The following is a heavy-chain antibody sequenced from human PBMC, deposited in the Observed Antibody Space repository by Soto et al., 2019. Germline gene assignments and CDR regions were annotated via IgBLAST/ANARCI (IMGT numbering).Heavy chain of an antibody. CDR1: GYSFTSYW. D-gene: IGHD3-22*01. CDR3: ARRYYYDSSGYPNYYYYGMDV. V-gene: IGHV5-10-1*01. J-gene: IGHJ6*02. CDR2: IDPSDSYT. Sequence: PGESLKISCKGSGYSFTSYWIGWVRQMPGKGLEWMGRIDPSDSYTNYSPSFQGHVTISADKSISTAYLQWSSLKASDTAMYYCARRYYYDSSGYPNYYYYGMDVWGQGTTVTVSS.